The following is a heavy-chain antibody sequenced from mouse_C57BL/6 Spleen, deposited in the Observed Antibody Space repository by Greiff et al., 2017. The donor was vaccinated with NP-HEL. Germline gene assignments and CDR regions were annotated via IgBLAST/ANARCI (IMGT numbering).Heavy chain of an antibody. D-gene: IGHD2-3*01. V-gene: IGHV1-9*01. J-gene: IGHJ4*01. Sequence: QVQLQQSGAELMKPGASVKLSCKATGYTFTGYWIEWVKQRPGHGLEWIGEILPGSGSTNYNEKFKGKATFTADTSSNTAYMQLSSLTTEDSAIYYCARVKGYDGYHYYAMDYWGQGTSVTVSS. CDR3: ARVKGYDGYHYYAMDY. CDR1: GYTFTGYW. CDR2: ILPGSGST.